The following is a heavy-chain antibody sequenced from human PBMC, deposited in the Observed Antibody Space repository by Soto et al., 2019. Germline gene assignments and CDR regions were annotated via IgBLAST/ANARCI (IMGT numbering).Heavy chain of an antibody. CDR2: MYYSGSS. J-gene: IGHJ4*02. Sequence: PSETLSLTCTVSGGSMSPYYWSWIRQPPGKGLEWIGYMYYSGSSNYSPSHKSRVTMSVDTSKNQLSLKLTSVTAADTAVYYCARGYYDSSGYYSDYWGQGTLVTVS. D-gene: IGHD3-22*01. CDR3: ARGYYDSSGYYSDY. V-gene: IGHV4-59*01. CDR1: GGSMSPYY.